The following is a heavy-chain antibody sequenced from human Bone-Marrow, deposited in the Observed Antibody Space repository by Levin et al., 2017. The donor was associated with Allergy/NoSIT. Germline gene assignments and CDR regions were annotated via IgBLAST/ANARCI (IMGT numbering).Heavy chain of an antibody. J-gene: IGHJ5*02. D-gene: IGHD2-15*01. CDR2: IYTSGST. CDR3: ARENSPRDIVVVVAATSLGWGWFDP. CDR1: GGSISSGSYY. V-gene: IGHV4-61*02. Sequence: SETLSLTCTVSGGSISSGSYYWSWIRQPAGKGLEWIGRIYTSGSTNYNPSLKSRVTISVDTSKNQFSLKLSSVTAADTAVYYCARENSPRDIVVVVAATSLGWGWFDPWGQGTLVTVSS.